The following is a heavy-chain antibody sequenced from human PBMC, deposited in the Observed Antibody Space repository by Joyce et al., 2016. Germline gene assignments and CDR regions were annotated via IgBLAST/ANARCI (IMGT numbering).Heavy chain of an antibody. J-gene: IGHJ4*02. CDR1: GGAISSGDFF. D-gene: IGHD1-26*01. Sequence: QVRLQESGPGLVKVSQTLSLTCTVSGGAISSGDFFWSWIRQQPGKGLEWIGYIFYSGSTYYNPSFESLVSISIDTSKNQFSLNLKSVTAADTAVYYCARTAYRASLHYFDYWGQGTPVTVSS. CDR3: ARTAYRASLHYFDY. V-gene: IGHV4-30-4*01. CDR2: IFYSGST.